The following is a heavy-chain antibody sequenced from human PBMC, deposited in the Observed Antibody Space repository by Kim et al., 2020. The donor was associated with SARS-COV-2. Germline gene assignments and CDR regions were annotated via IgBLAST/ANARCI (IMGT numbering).Heavy chain of an antibody. V-gene: IGHV4-61*02. Sequence: SETLSLTCTVSGGSISSGSYYWSWIRQPAGKGLEWIGRIYTSGSTNYNPSLKSRVTISVDTSKNQFSLKLSSVTAADTAVYYCARTAVVRGVVFDYWGQGTLVTVSS. D-gene: IGHD3-10*01. CDR1: GGSISSGSYY. J-gene: IGHJ4*02. CDR2: IYTSGST. CDR3: ARTAVVRGVVFDY.